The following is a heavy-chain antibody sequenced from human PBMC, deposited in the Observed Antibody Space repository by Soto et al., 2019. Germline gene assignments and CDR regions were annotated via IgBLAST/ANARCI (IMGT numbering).Heavy chain of an antibody. Sequence: EVQLVASGGGLVQPGGSLRLSCGASGFTFRTYWLSWVRQVPGKGLEWVANINQDGSEKNYVDSVKGRFTISRDNAKNSLYLQMSSLRAEDTALYYCARDGSTSWYSYDYHGMDVWGQGTTVTVSS. CDR2: INQDGSEK. J-gene: IGHJ6*02. CDR3: ARDGSTSWYSYDYHGMDV. V-gene: IGHV3-7*05. CDR1: GFTFRTYW. D-gene: IGHD5-18*01.